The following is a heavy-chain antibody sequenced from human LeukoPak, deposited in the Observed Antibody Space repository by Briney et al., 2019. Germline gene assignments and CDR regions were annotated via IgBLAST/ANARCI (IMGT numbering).Heavy chain of an antibody. D-gene: IGHD3-3*01. CDR3: AKGYDQFDY. CDR1: GFTFSSYA. CDR2: ISGSGGST. Sequence: GGALRLSCAASGFTFSSYAMSWVRQAPGKGVEWVSAISGSGGSTYYADSVKCRFTISRDNSKNTLYLQMNSLRAEGSAVYYCAKGYDQFDYSGQGDLVTVSS. J-gene: IGHJ4*02. V-gene: IGHV3-23*01.